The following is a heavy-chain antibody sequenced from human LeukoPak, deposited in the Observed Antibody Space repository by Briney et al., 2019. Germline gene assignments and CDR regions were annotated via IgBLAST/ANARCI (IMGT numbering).Heavy chain of an antibody. Sequence: GGSLRLSCAASGFTVSSNYMSWVRQAPGKGLEWVSVIYSGGSTYYADSVKGRFTISRDNSKNTLYLQMNSRRAEDTAVYYCVRDDDRPDNGLDYWGQGTLVTVSS. V-gene: IGHV3-53*01. CDR2: IYSGGST. D-gene: IGHD3-22*01. CDR3: VRDDDRPDNGLDY. CDR1: GFTVSSNY. J-gene: IGHJ4*02.